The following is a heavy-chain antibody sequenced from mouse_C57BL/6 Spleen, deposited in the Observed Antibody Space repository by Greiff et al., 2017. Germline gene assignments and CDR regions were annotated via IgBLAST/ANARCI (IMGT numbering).Heavy chain of an antibody. V-gene: IGHV1-4*01. Sequence: QVQLQQSGAELARPGASVKMSCKASGYTFTSYTMHWVKQRPGQGLEWIGYINPSSGYTKYNQKFKDKATLTADKSSRTAYMQLSSLTSEDSAVYYCAREGNSFFDYWGQGTTLTVSS. CDR1: GYTFTSYT. D-gene: IGHD2-1*01. CDR3: AREGNSFFDY. CDR2: INPSSGYT. J-gene: IGHJ2*01.